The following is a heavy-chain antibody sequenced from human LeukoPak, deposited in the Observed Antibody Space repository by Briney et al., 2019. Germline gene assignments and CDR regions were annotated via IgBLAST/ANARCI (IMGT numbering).Heavy chain of an antibody. CDR3: ARMISGGSYDAFDI. CDR1: GFTLSNYA. D-gene: IGHD6-19*01. CDR2: ISSGGSTI. Sequence: PGGSLRLSCAASGFTLSNYALSWVRQAPGKGLEWVSYISSGGSTIFYADSVKGRFTISRDNAKNSLYLQMNRLRAEDTAVYSCARMISGGSYDAFDIWGQGTMVTVSS. V-gene: IGHV3-48*03. J-gene: IGHJ3*02.